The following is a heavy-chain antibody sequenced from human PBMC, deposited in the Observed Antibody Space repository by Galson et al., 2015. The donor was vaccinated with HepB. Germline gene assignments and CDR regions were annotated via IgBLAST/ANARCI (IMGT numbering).Heavy chain of an antibody. CDR2: ASDDGNNR. CDR3: ARDLSSAYDVDF. CDR1: GFSFSLYS. V-gene: IGHV3-30-3*01. D-gene: IGHD5-12*01. Sequence: SLRLSCAASGFSFSLYSMHWVRQAPGKGLEWVAVASDDGNNRHYAGSVKGRFTISRDNSKNTVYLQMNDLRQEDTAVYYCARDLSSAYDVDFWGQGAPVVVSS. J-gene: IGHJ4*02.